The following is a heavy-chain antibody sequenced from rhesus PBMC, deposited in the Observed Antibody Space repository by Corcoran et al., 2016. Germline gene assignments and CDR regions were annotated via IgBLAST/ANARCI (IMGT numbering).Heavy chain of an antibody. CDR1: GGSISSSNW. V-gene: IGHV4-93*02. D-gene: IGHD4-29*01. CDR3: ASRRAAVAAYFDY. Sequence: QVQLQESGQAVVKPSETLSLTCAVSGGSISSSNWWSWIRQSPGKGLEWIGGIYGSGRSPENNPALKSRVTISIDTSKNQFSLKLSSVTAADTAVYYCASRRAAVAAYFDYWGQGVLVTVSS. J-gene: IGHJ4*01. CDR2: IYGSGRSP.